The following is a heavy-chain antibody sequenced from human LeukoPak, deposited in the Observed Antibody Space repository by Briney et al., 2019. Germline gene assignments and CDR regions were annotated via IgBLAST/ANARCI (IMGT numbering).Heavy chain of an antibody. J-gene: IGHJ4*02. Sequence: ASVKVSCKASGYTLTHYYLHWVRQAPGQGLEWMGWINPNSGGTNYAQNFQGRVNMSRDTSISTAYMEVARLRSDDTAVYFCARGRIPPYFDYWGQGTLVTVSS. V-gene: IGHV1-2*02. CDR3: ARGRIPPYFDY. CDR1: GYTLTHYY. CDR2: INPNSGGT.